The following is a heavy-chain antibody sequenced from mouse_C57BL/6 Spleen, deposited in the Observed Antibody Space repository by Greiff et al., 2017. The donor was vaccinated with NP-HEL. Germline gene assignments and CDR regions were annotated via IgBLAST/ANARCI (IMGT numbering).Heavy chain of an antibody. J-gene: IGHJ4*01. Sequence: QVQLQQPGAELVMPGASVKLSCKASGYTFTSYWMHWVKQRPGQGLEWIGEIDPSDSYTNYNQKFKGKSTLTVDKSSSTAYMQLSSLTSEDSAVYYCARWLLQGMDYWGQGTSVTGSS. CDR3: ARWLLQGMDY. CDR1: GYTFTSYW. CDR2: IDPSDSYT. D-gene: IGHD2-3*01. V-gene: IGHV1-69*01.